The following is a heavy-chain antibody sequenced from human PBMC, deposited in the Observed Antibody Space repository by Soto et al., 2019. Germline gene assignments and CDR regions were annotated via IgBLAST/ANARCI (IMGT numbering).Heavy chain of an antibody. J-gene: IGHJ5*02. CDR1: GGTFSSYA. CDR3: ARVNDYSNFWFDP. Sequence: ASVKVSCKASGGTFSSYAISWVRQAPGQGLEWMGGIIPIFGTANYAQKFQGRVTITADESTSTAYMELSSLRSEDTAVYYCARVNDYSNFWFDPWGQGTLVTVSS. D-gene: IGHD4-4*01. V-gene: IGHV1-69*13. CDR2: IIPIFGTA.